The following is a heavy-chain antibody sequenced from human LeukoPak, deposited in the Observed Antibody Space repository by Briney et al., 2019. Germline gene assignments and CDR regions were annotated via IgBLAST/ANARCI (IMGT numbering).Heavy chain of an antibody. Sequence: PGGSLRLSCAASGFTFSSYWMSWVRQAPGKGLEWVANIKQDGGEKYYVDSVKGRFTISRDNSKNTLYLQMNSLRAEDTAVYYCAKEGGNDYQFYYYGMDVWGQGTTVTVSS. CDR2: IKQDGGEK. D-gene: IGHD4/OR15-4a*01. CDR3: AKEGGNDYQFYYYGMDV. CDR1: GFTFSSYW. V-gene: IGHV3-7*01. J-gene: IGHJ6*02.